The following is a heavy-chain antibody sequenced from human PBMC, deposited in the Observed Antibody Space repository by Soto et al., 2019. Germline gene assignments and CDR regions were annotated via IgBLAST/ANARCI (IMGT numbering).Heavy chain of an antibody. Sequence: QLQLQESGPGLVKPSETLSLTCTVSGASISSSGNYWGWIRQPPGKGLEWIGSIYYSGSTYYNPSLKSRVTLSVDTSKNQFSLKLSSVTAADTAVYYCARQYCTSTSCWYYFDYWGQGTLVTVSS. D-gene: IGHD2-2*01. CDR1: GASISSSGNY. V-gene: IGHV4-39*01. J-gene: IGHJ4*02. CDR2: IYYSGST. CDR3: ARQYCTSTSCWYYFDY.